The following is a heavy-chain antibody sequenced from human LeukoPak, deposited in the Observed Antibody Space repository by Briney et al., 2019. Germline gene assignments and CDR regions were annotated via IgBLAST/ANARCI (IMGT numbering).Heavy chain of an antibody. Sequence: GGSLRLSCAASGFTFSSYWMNWARQAPGKGLEGVASINHNGNVNYYVDSVKGRFTLSRDNAKNSLYLQMSNLRAEDTAVYFCARGGGLDVWGQGATVTVSS. CDR2: INHNGNVN. CDR3: ARGGGLDV. CDR1: GFTFSSYW. J-gene: IGHJ6*02. D-gene: IGHD3-16*01. V-gene: IGHV3-7*03.